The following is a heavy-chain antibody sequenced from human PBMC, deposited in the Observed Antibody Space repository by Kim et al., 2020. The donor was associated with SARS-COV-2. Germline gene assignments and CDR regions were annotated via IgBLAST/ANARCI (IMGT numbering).Heavy chain of an antibody. J-gene: IGHJ4*02. V-gene: IGHV4-61*02. Sequence: SETLSLTCTVSGGSISSGSYYWSWIRQPAGKGLEWIGRIYTSGSTNYNPSLKSRVTISVDTSKNQFSLKLSSVTAADTAVYYCASGRLFGLGELSPYFDYWGQGTLVTVSS. CDR1: GGSISSGSYY. D-gene: IGHD3-16*02. CDR2: IYTSGST. CDR3: ASGRLFGLGELSPYFDY.